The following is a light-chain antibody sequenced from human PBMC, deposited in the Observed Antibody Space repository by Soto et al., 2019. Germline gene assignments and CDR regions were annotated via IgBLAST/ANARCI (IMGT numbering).Light chain of an antibody. CDR1: QDISNF. CDR3: QQYDNLPYT. Sequence: DIQMTQSPSSLSASVGDRVTFTCQASQDISNFLNWYHQKPGKAPKLLIYDASNLETGVPSRFNGSGSGTDFTFTISSLQPEDIATYYCQQYDNLPYTFGQGTKLEMK. CDR2: DAS. J-gene: IGKJ2*01. V-gene: IGKV1-33*01.